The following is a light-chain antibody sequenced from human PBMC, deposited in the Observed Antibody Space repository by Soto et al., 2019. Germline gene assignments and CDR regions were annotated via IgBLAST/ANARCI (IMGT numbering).Light chain of an antibody. Sequence: EIVMTQSPATLSVSPGERATLSCRASQSVSSKLAWYQQKPGQAPRLLIYAASTRDTGIPARFSGSGSGTEFTLTISSLQSEDFAVYYCQQFNDWLWTFGQGTKVEIK. CDR1: QSVSSK. J-gene: IGKJ1*01. CDR3: QQFNDWLWT. V-gene: IGKV3-15*01. CDR2: AAS.